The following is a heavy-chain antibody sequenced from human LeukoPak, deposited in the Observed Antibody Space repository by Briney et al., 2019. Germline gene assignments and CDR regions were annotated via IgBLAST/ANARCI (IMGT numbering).Heavy chain of an antibody. Sequence: GGSLRLSCAASGFTFSSYAMSWVRQAPGKGLEWVAVISYDGSNKYYADSVKGRFTISRDNSKNTLYLQMNSLRAEDTAVYYCAKDRDASGYYYYLPYFQHWGQGTLVTVSS. V-gene: IGHV3-30*04. J-gene: IGHJ1*01. CDR1: GFTFSSYA. CDR3: AKDRDASGYYYYLPYFQH. CDR2: ISYDGSNK. D-gene: IGHD3-22*01.